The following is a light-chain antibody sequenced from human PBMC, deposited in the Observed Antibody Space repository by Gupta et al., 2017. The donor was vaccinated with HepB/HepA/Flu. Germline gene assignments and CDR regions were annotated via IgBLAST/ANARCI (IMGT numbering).Light chain of an antibody. CDR2: ALS. V-gene: IGKV2-40*01. CDR1: QSVLYSDDRNTY. Sequence: EIVLTQTPLSLPVTPGEPASITCKSSQSVLYSDDRNTYVDWYQQKPGQPPQLLIYALSYRASGVPDRFSGRGSGTDFTLKISRLEAEDVGVYYCMQHKEFPWTFGQGTKVEIK. CDR3: MQHKEFPWT. J-gene: IGKJ1*01.